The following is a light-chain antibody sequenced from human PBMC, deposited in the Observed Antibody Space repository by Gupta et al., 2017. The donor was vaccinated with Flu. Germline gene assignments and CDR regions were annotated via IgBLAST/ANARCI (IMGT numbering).Light chain of an antibody. CDR2: AAS. CDR1: QSISSY. J-gene: IGKJ4*01. Sequence: DIQMTQSPSSLSASVGDRVTITCRASQSISSYLNWYQQKPGKAPILLIYAASSLQSGVPSRFSGSGSGTDFTLTISRLQPEDFATYYCQQSDSSPLTFGGGTKVEIK. CDR3: QQSDSSPLT. V-gene: IGKV1-39*01.